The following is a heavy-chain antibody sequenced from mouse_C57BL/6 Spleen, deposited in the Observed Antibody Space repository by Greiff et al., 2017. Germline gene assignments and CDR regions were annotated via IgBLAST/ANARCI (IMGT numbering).Heavy chain of an antibody. CDR1: GFTFSNYW. V-gene: IGHV6-3*01. D-gene: IGHD1-1*01. J-gene: IGHJ2*01. CDR3: SITTVGGYFDY. CDR2: IRLKSDNYAT. Sequence: EVKLMESGGGLVQPGGSMKLSCVASGFTFSNYWMNWVRQSPEKGLEWVAQIRLKSDNYATHYAESVKGRFTISRDDSKSSVYLQMNNLRAEDTGIYYCSITTVGGYFDYWGQGTTLTVSS.